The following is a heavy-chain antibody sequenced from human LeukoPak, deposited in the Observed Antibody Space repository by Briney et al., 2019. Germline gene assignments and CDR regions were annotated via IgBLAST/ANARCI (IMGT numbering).Heavy chain of an antibody. D-gene: IGHD2-15*01. CDR3: ALSSGAYNSAGYFDY. CDR2: IYPNASDT. J-gene: IGHJ4*02. Sequence: GESLKISCTGSGYSFTNYWIGWVRQMPVKGLEWMGIIYPNASDTRYSPSFRGQVTISADKSITTAYLQWNSLKASDTAMYYCALSSGAYNSAGYFDYWGQGALVTVSS. CDR1: GYSFTNYW. V-gene: IGHV5-51*01.